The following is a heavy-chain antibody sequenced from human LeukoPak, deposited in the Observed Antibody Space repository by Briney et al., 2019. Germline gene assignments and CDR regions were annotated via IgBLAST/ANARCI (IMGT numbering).Heavy chain of an antibody. Sequence: SETLSLTCTVSGGSISLSFWSWLRQPAGKGLEWVGRLYPSGRTENNPSLKSRVSISLDAPKSQFSLRLTSVTAADTAVYFCARDAGSGWYYFDSWGQGTRVTVX. D-gene: IGHD6-19*01. CDR2: LYPSGRT. V-gene: IGHV4-4*07. J-gene: IGHJ4*02. CDR3: ARDAGSGWYYFDS. CDR1: GGSISLSF.